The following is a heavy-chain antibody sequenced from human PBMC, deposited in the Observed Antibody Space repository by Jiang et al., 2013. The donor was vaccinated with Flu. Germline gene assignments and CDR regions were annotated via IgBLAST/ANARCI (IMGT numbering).Heavy chain of an antibody. CDR1: GGSSVVSP. CDR3: ARARGDGYYNDRLRFDL. J-gene: IGHJ4*02. Sequence: ELLKPSETLSLTCAVYGGSSVVSPGPGSVSPQGWGVEWIGDLNHSGSTNYNPSLKRRVSFTVDSSKSHFSLRLTSVTAADTAVYYCARARGDGYYNDRLRFDLWGQGTLVTVSS. V-gene: IGHV4-34*01. CDR2: LNHSGST. D-gene: IGHD3-9*01.